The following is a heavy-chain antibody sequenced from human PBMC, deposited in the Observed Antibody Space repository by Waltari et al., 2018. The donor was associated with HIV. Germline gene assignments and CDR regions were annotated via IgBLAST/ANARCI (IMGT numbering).Heavy chain of an antibody. CDR3: ARDPSAVAPGLYYYGLSL. Sequence: QVQLQESGPGLVMPSETLSLTCFVSGGSISSYYWDWIRQPPGEGLEWIGHIDNSGSTNYHPSLRMWVSISIDPSKNQVSLKLGSVTAADTAVYYCARDPSAVAPGLYYYGLSLWGPGTTVTVSS. J-gene: IGHJ6*02. CDR1: GGSISSYY. V-gene: IGHV4-59*01. D-gene: IGHD5-12*01. CDR2: IDNSGST.